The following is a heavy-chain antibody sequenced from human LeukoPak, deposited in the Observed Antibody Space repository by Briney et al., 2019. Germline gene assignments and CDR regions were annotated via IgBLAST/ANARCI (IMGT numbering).Heavy chain of an antibody. CDR3: AGGHKAYSSGWYGY. CDR1: GGSIRSTTYY. CDR2: IYYSGNT. J-gene: IGHJ4*02. D-gene: IGHD6-19*01. Sequence: PSETLSLTCSVSGGSIRSTTYYWGWIRQPPGKRLEWIGSIYYSGNTYYSPSLMSRVTISVDTSKNQFSLKLSSVTAADTAVYYCAGGHKAYSSGWYGYWGQGTLVTVSS. V-gene: IGHV4-39*07.